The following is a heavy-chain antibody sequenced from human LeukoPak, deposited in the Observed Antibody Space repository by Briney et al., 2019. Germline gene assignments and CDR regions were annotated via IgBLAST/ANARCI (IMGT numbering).Heavy chain of an antibody. CDR3: ARGLTGTMVRFSNYFYMDV. CDR2: INYLGTT. D-gene: IGHD1-1*01. V-gene: IGHV4-34*01. CDR1: GVSFSGYY. Sequence: EASETLSLTCGVHGVSFSGYYWTWIRQAPGKGLELIGEINYLGTTSYNPSLKSRVTLSVDTSKNQFSLSLRSVTAADTAVYYCARGLTGTMVRFSNYFYMDVWGNGTTVSVSS. J-gene: IGHJ6*03.